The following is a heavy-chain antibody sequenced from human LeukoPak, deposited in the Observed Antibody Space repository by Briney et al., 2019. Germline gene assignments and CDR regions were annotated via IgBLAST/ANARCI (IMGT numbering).Heavy chain of an antibody. CDR3: ARGTKLGYCSGGSCSTTYYYYGMDV. CDR1: GYTFTSYD. J-gene: IGHJ6*02. CDR2: MNPNSGNT. Sequence: GASVKVSCKASGYTFTSYDINWVRQATGQGLEWMGWMNPNSGNTGYAQKFQGRVTMTRNTSISTAYMELSSLRSEDTAVYYCARGTKLGYCSGGSCSTTYYYYGMDVWGQGTTVTVSS. V-gene: IGHV1-8*01. D-gene: IGHD2-15*01.